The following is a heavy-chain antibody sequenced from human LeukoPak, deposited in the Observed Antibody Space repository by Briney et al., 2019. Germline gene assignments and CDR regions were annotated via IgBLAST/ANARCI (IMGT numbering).Heavy chain of an antibody. Sequence: SETLSLTCTVSGGSISSYYWSWIRQPPGKGLEWIGYIYYSGSTNYNPSLKSLVTISVDTSKNQFSLKLSSVPAADTAVYYCARHSAPQYYYDSSGLYDAFDIWGQGTMVTVSS. J-gene: IGHJ3*02. CDR3: ARHSAPQYYYDSSGLYDAFDI. CDR1: GGSISSYY. CDR2: IYYSGST. D-gene: IGHD3-22*01. V-gene: IGHV4-59*08.